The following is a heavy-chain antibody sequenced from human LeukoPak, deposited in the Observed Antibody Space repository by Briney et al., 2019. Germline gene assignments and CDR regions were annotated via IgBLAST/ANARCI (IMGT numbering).Heavy chain of an antibody. J-gene: IGHJ4*02. Sequence: SETLSLTCTVSGGSISSSGYYWGWIRQPPGKGLEWIGSIHYSGSTYYNPSLKSRLTISIDTSQDQFSLKLTSVTAADTTVYYCARSGYYYDFDSWGQGILVTVSS. V-gene: IGHV4-39*01. CDR2: IHYSGST. CDR3: ARSGYYYDFDS. CDR1: GGSISSSGYY. D-gene: IGHD3-22*01.